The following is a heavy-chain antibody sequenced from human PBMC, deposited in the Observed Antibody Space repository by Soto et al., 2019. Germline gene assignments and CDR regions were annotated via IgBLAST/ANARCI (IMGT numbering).Heavy chain of an antibody. V-gene: IGHV4-59*01. D-gene: IGHD3-22*01. J-gene: IGHJ6*04. CDR2: MCHSGST. CDR1: GASITSSC. Sequence: QVSLQESGPGLVKPSETLSLSCTVSGASITSSCWTWIRQPPGKGLEWIGYMCHSGSTNYNPSLTSRATISVDPSNNQVALNVATVASADAGVNYCARVGASGYYSATDVWGSGTRVTISS. CDR3: ARVGASGYYSATDV.